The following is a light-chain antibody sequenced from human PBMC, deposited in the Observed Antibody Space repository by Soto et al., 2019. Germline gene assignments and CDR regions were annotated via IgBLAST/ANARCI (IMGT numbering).Light chain of an antibody. Sequence: MQMTQCPSTLSGSVGDRVTATCRASQTISSWLAWYQQKPGKATTLMIYKASTLKSGVPSMFSGSGSGKEFTLTISSLQPDDFATYYCQHYNTYSEAFGQGTKVDIK. CDR2: KAS. CDR3: QHYNTYSEA. V-gene: IGKV1-5*03. CDR1: QTISSW. J-gene: IGKJ1*01.